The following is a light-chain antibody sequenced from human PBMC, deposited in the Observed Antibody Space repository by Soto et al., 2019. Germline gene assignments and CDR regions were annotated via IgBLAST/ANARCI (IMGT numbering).Light chain of an antibody. CDR3: SLYTSENAYV. V-gene: IGLV2-18*01. J-gene: IGLJ1*01. Sequence: QSSLTHPPSLSGSPGQSVTISCTGTSTDFVSYNRVSWYQQPPGTAPKLMIYEVSKRPSGVPDRFSGSKSGNTASLTISGLQAADEADYYCSLYTSENAYVFGTGTKVTAL. CDR1: STDFVSYNR. CDR2: EVS.